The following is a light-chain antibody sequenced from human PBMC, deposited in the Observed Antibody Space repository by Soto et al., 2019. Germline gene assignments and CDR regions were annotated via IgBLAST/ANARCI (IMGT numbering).Light chain of an antibody. Sequence: QSALTQPASVSGSPGQSITISCTGTRSDVGGYNYVSWYQQHPGKAPKLMIDDVSNRPSGVSNRLSGSKSGNTASLTISVLQAEDEAGYYCSSYTSSSTPVVFGGGSQLIVL. J-gene: IGLJ2*01. CDR3: SSYTSSSTPVV. V-gene: IGLV2-14*01. CDR1: RSDVGGYNY. CDR2: DVS.